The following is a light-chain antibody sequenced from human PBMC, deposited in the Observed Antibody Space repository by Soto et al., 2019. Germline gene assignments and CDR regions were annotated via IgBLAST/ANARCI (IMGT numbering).Light chain of an antibody. CDR2: EVS. V-gene: IGLV2-14*01. J-gene: IGLJ3*02. CDR1: SSDVGDYKY. CDR3: SSYTRSNIWV. Sequence: QSALTQPASVSGSPGQSITISCTGTSSDVGDYKYVSWYQHHPGKAPKVMIYEVSKRPSGVSNRFSGSKSGNTASLTISGLQAEDEGDYYCSSYTRSNIWVFGGGTKLTVL.